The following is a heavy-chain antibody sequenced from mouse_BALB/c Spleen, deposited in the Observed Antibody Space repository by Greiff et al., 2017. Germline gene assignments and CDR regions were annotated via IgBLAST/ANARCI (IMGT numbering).Heavy chain of an antibody. CDR2: ISSGGST. CDR1: GFTFSSYA. CDR3: ARDDYGSSHWYFDV. Sequence: EVNVVESGGGLVKPGGSLKLSCAASGFTFSSYAMSWVRQTPEKRLEWVASISSGGSTYYPDSVKGRFTISRDNSRNILYLQMSSLRSEDTAMYYCARDDYGSSHWYFDVWGAGTTVTVAS. J-gene: IGHJ1*01. D-gene: IGHD1-1*01. V-gene: IGHV5-6-5*01.